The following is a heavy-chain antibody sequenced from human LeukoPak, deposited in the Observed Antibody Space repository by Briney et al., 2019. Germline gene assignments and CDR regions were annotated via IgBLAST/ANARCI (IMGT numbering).Heavy chain of an antibody. CDR2: IYYSGST. CDR3: ARDKKGGYKGDAFDI. V-gene: IGHV4-59*01. CDR1: VGSISSYY. D-gene: IGHD5-24*01. J-gene: IGHJ3*02. Sequence: SETLSLTCTVSVGSISSYYWSWIRQPPAKGLAWIGYIYYSGSTNYNPSLKSRVTISVDTSKNQFSLKLSSVTAADTAVYYCARDKKGGYKGDAFDIWGQGTMVTVSS.